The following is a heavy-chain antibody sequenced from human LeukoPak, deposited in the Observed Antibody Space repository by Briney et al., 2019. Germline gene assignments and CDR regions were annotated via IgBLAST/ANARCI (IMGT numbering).Heavy chain of an antibody. CDR2: LSDAGRVT. CDR1: GFTFTSHA. CDR3: ARDIRGYIQSDGYFDY. V-gene: IGHV3-30*04. D-gene: IGHD1-1*01. J-gene: IGHJ4*02. Sequence: PGGSLRLSCAASGFTFTSHAVHWVRQAPGKGLEWVAVLSDAGRVTLCSDSVKGRFTVSRDNPNNTLFLQMNSLRAEDSAVYYCARDIRGYIQSDGYFDYWGRGTLVTVSS.